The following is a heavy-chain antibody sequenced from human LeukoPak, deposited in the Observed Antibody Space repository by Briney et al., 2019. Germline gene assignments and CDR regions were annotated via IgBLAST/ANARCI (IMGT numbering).Heavy chain of an antibody. Sequence: ASVKVSCKASGGTFSSYAISWVRQAPGQGLEWMGGIIPIFGTANYAQKFQGRVTITADKSTSTAYMELSSLGSEDTAVYYCARDQDYYGSGRRPRPIYYYMDVWGKGTTVTVSS. V-gene: IGHV1-69*06. CDR3: ARDQDYYGSGRRPRPIYYYMDV. CDR1: GGTFSSYA. D-gene: IGHD3-10*01. J-gene: IGHJ6*03. CDR2: IIPIFGTA.